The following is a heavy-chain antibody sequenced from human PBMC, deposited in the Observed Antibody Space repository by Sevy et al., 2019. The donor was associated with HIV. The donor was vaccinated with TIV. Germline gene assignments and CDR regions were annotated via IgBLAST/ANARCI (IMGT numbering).Heavy chain of an antibody. CDR2: IYHSGST. Sequence: SETLSLTCAVSGYSISSGYYWGWIRQPPGKGLEWIGSIYHSGSTYYNPSLKSRVTISVDTSKNQFSPKLSSVTAADTAVYYCARELVGAHLDYWGQGTLVTVSS. V-gene: IGHV4-38-2*02. D-gene: IGHD1-26*01. CDR3: ARELVGAHLDY. J-gene: IGHJ4*02. CDR1: GYSISSGYY.